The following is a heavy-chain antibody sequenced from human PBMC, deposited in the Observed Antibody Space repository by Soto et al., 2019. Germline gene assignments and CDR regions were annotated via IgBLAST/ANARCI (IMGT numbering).Heavy chain of an antibody. Sequence: SETLSLTCTVSGGSISGGVHSWSWIRQPPGKGLEWIGHIFDSGSTYYNPSLKSRLTISVDTSKNQFSLRLSSVTAADTAMYYCAIDSDNWNDVGAFDIWGQGTMVTVSS. CDR2: IFDSGST. J-gene: IGHJ3*02. CDR1: GGSISGGVHS. D-gene: IGHD1-20*01. V-gene: IGHV4-61*08. CDR3: AIDSDNWNDVGAFDI.